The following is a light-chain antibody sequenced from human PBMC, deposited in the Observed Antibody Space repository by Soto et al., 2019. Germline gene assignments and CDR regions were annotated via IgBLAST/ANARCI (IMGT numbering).Light chain of an antibody. CDR2: EVS. Sequence: QSALTQPPSASGSPGQSVTISCTGTSSAVGGYNYVSWYQQHPGKAPKVVIYEVSKRPSGVTDRFSGSKSGNTASLTVSGLQAEDEADDDCTSDVGGNNHYVFGTGTKLTVL. CDR1: SSAVGGYNY. V-gene: IGLV2-8*01. J-gene: IGLJ1*01. CDR3: TSDVGGNNHYV.